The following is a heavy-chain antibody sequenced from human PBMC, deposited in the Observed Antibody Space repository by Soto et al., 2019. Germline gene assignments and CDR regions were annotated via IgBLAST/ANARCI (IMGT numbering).Heavy chain of an antibody. CDR3: ASGPWSYTLHY. CDR2: IWYDGSNK. Sequence: GGSLRLSCAASGFTFSSYGMHWVRQAPGKGLEWVAVIWYDGSNKYYADSVKGRFTISRDNSKNTLYLQMNSLRAEDTAVYYCASGPWSYTLHYWGQGTLVTVSS. J-gene: IGHJ4*02. CDR1: GFTFSSYG. D-gene: IGHD1-26*01. V-gene: IGHV3-33*01.